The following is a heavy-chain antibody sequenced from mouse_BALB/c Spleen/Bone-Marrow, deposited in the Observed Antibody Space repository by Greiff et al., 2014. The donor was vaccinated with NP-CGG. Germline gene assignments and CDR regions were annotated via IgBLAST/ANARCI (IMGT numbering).Heavy chain of an antibody. V-gene: IGHV5-6-5*01. J-gene: IGHJ4*01. Sequence: EVMLVESGGGLVKPGESLKFSCAASGITVSSYTMSWVRQTPEKRLEWVASITGGGTTYYPDSMKGRFTISRDNARNILYLQVSSLRSEDTAIYYCARHYGYVDAMDYWGQGTSVTVSS. CDR2: ITGGGTT. D-gene: IGHD1-2*01. CDR1: GITVSSYT. CDR3: ARHYGYVDAMDY.